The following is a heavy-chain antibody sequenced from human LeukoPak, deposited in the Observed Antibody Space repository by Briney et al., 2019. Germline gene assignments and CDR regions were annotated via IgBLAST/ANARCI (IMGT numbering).Heavy chain of an antibody. Sequence: GGSLRLSCAASGFTFSSYGMHWVRQAPGKGLEWVAVMSYDGSNKYYADSVKGRFTISRDNSKNTLYLQMNSLRAEDTAVYYCAKGLRGGIDYWGQGTLVTVSS. J-gene: IGHJ4*02. CDR2: MSYDGSNK. CDR3: AKGLRGGIDY. CDR1: GFTFSSYG. V-gene: IGHV3-30*18. D-gene: IGHD3-16*01.